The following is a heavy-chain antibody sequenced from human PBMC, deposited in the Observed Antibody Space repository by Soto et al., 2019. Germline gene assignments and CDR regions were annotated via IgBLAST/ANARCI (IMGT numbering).Heavy chain of an antibody. CDR3: AGQLWSSSYYFDY. J-gene: IGHJ4*02. CDR2: IYYSGST. CDR1: GGSISSYY. V-gene: IGHV4-59*01. D-gene: IGHD5-18*01. Sequence: QVQLQESGPGLVKPSETLSLTCTVSGGSISSYYWSWIRQPPGKGLEWIGYIYYSGSTNYNPSLKSRVTISVDRSKNQFSQKLSSVTAADTAMYYCAGQLWSSSYYFDYWGQGTLVTVSS.